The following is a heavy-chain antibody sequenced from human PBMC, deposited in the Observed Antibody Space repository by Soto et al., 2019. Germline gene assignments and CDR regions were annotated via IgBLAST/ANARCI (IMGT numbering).Heavy chain of an antibody. CDR2: IFHDGTA. V-gene: IGHV4-4*02. J-gene: IGHJ4*02. Sequence: SETLSLNCAVSGVSLTSGNWWTWVRQSPQRGLEYIGEIFHDGTANYYPSFERRVAMSVDTSRNQFSLKLTSVTAADTAVYFCARLVYDTRLNYMYFDFWGPGTLVTVS. CDR1: GVSLTSGNW. CDR3: ARLVYDTRLNYMYFDF. D-gene: IGHD3-10*01.